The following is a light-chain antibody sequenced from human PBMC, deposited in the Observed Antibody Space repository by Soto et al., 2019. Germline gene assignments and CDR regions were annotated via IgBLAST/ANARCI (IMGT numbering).Light chain of an antibody. Sequence: QTVVTQPPSVSGAPGQRVTISCNGSKSNIGANYDVHWYQQFPRTAPKLLIFNNAIRPSGVPERFSGSKSGTSASLAITGLQTEDEADYYCSSYAGSSNVFGTGTKVTVL. CDR3: SSYAGSSNV. V-gene: IGLV1-40*01. J-gene: IGLJ1*01. CDR1: KSNIGANYD. CDR2: NNA.